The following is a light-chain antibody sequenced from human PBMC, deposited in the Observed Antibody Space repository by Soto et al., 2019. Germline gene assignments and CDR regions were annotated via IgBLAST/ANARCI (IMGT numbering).Light chain of an antibody. CDR2: LNSDGSH. CDR1: SGHSSYA. CDR3: QTWGSGIHYV. V-gene: IGLV4-69*01. J-gene: IGLJ1*01. Sequence: QLVLTQSPSASASLGASVKLTCTLSSGHSSYAIAWHQQRPEKGPRYLMKLNSDGSHSKGDGIPDRFSGSSSGAERYLTISSLQSEDEADYYCQTWGSGIHYVFGTGTKLTVL.